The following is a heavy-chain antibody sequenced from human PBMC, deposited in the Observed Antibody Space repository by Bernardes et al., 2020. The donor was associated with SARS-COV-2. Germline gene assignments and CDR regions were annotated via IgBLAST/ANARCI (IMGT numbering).Heavy chain of an antibody. V-gene: IGHV3-66*02. J-gene: IGHJ3*01. CDR2: SYNDGTT. CDR3: TRDRGGELHIDAFDV. CDR1: GFTVTSNF. D-gene: IGHD1-7*01. Sequence: GGSLRLSCAASGFTVTSNFLSWVRQAPGKGLQWVSLSYNDGTTYYADSVKGRFTLSRDSSRNTVFLQMNSLRAEDTAMYYCTRDRGGELHIDAFDVWGQGAMVTVSS.